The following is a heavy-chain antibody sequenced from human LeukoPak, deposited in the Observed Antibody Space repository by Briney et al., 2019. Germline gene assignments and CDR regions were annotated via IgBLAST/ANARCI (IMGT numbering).Heavy chain of an antibody. V-gene: IGHV3-30*03. CDR2: ISYDGSNK. D-gene: IGHD5-12*01. CDR3: ASGRIVATISLDY. J-gene: IGHJ4*02. Sequence: EGSLRLSCAASGFTFSSYGMHWVRQAPGKGLEWVAVISYDGSNKYYADSVKGRFTISRDNSKNTLYLQMNSLRAEDTAVYYCASGRIVATISLDYWGQGTLVTVSS. CDR1: GFTFSSYG.